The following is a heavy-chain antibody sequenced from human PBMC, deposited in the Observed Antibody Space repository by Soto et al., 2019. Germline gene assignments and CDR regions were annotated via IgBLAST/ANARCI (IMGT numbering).Heavy chain of an antibody. V-gene: IGHV4-38-2*01. D-gene: IGHD3-10*01. Sequence: SETLSLTCAVSDYSLNYVYYWAWIRQPPGKGLEWIGSIYYSGHTYYNPSLKSRINMSVDTSKTLFYLKLSSVTAAETAVYYCARQGHGSAPNWFDXWGQVTLVTVSX. CDR3: ARQGHGSAPNWFDX. CDR1: DYSLNYVYY. J-gene: IGHJ5*01. CDR2: IYYSGHT.